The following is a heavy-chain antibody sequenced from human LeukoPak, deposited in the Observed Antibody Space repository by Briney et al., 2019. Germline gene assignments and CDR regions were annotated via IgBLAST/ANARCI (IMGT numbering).Heavy chain of an antibody. CDR1: GGSISSNTYY. V-gene: IGHV4-39*01. Sequence: SETLSLTCTVSGGSISSNTYYWGWIRQPPGKGLEWIGSISESGRTYYNPSLKSRVTISVDTSKNQFSLKLSSVTATDTAVYYCARVGSTGWYLNWGQGTLVTVSS. CDR3: ARVGSTGWYLN. CDR2: ISESGRT. D-gene: IGHD6-19*01. J-gene: IGHJ4*02.